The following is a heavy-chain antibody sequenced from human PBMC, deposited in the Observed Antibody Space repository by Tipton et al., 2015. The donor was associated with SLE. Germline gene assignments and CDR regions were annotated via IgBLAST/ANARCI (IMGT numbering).Heavy chain of an antibody. CDR1: GGSIRSHY. CDR2: IYYSGST. CDR3: ARDVDAFDI. J-gene: IGHJ3*02. Sequence: SLTCTVSGGSIRSHYWSWIRQPPGKGLEWIGYIYYSGSTNYNPSLKSRVTISVDTSKNQFSLKLSSVTAADTAVYYCARDVDAFDIWGQGTMVTVSS. V-gene: IGHV4-59*11.